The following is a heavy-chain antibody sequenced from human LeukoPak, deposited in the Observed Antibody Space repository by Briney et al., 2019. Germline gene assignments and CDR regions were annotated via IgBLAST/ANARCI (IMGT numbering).Heavy chain of an antibody. CDR1: GFTYNSHG. CDR2: IWYDGSNK. CDR3: AKSLEPWLTV. D-gene: IGHD2-21*02. Sequence: GGSLRLSCTASGFTYNSHGMLWVRQAPGKGLEWVAVIWYDGSNKYYADSVKGRFTISRDNSKNTLYLQMNSLRAEDTAVYNCAKSLEPWLTVWGQGTLVTVSS. J-gene: IGHJ4*02. V-gene: IGHV3-33*06.